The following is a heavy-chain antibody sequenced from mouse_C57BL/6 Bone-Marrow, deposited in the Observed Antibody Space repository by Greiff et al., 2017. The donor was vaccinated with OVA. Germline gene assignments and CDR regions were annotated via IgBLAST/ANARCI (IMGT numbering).Heavy chain of an antibody. J-gene: IGHJ4*01. CDR1: GFNIKDDY. Sequence: DVKLVESGAELVRPGASVKLSCTASGFNIKDDYMHWVKQRPEQGLEWIGWIDPENGDTEYASKFQGKATITADTSSNTAYLQLSSLTSEDTAVYYCTFYYYYAMDYWGQGTSVTVSS. CDR3: TFYYYYAMDY. CDR2: IDPENGDT. D-gene: IGHD2-1*01. V-gene: IGHV14-4*01.